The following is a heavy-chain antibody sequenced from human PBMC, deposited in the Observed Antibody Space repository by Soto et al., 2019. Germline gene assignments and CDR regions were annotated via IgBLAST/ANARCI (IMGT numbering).Heavy chain of an antibody. Sequence: SETLSLTCTVSGGSISSGGYYWSWIRQHPGKGLEWIGYIYYSGSTYYNPSLKSRVTISVDTSKNQFSLKLSSVTAADTAVYYCARLVPKATVKGDAFDIWGQGTMVTVSS. V-gene: IGHV4-31*03. CDR1: GGSISSGGYY. CDR3: ARLVPKATVKGDAFDI. D-gene: IGHD4-17*01. CDR2: IYYSGST. J-gene: IGHJ3*02.